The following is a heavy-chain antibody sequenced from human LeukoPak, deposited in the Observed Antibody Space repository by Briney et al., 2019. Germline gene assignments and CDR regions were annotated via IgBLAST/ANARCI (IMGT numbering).Heavy chain of an antibody. CDR2: ISAYNGNT. CDR3: ARHVGNYGSGSYLTYFDY. CDR1: GYTFTSYG. D-gene: IGHD3-10*01. J-gene: IGHJ4*02. Sequence: ASVKVSCKASGYTFTSYGISWVRQAPGQGLEWMGWISAYNGNTNYAQKLQGRVTMTTDTSTSTAYMELRSLRSDDTAVYYCARHVGNYGSGSYLTYFDYWGQGTLVTVSS. V-gene: IGHV1-18*01.